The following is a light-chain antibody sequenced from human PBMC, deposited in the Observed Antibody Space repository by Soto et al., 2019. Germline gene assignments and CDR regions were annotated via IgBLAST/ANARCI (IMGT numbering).Light chain of an antibody. CDR1: SSDVGGYNY. V-gene: IGLV2-11*01. CDR2: DVN. CDR3: SSYTDSSNYV. J-gene: IGLJ1*01. Sequence: QSALTQPRSVSGSPGQSVTLSCTGTSSDVGGYNYVSWYQQHPGKAPKLMIDDVNKRPSGVPDRFSGSRSGNTASLTISGLQAEDEADYYCSSYTDSSNYVFGTGTKLTVL.